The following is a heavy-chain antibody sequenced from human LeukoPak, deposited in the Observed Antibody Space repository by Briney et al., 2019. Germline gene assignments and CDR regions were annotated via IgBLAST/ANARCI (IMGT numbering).Heavy chain of an antibody. V-gene: IGHV1-8*01. CDR2: MSPNSGNT. Sequence: ASVKVSCKASGYTFTSYDINWVRQAPGQGLEWMGWMSPNSGNTGYAQKFQGRVTMTRNTSISTAYMELSSLRSEDTAVYYCARGPIVVVRRPFYYFDYWGQGTLVTVSS. D-gene: IGHD2-21*01. CDR3: ARGPIVVVRRPFYYFDY. J-gene: IGHJ4*02. CDR1: GYTFTSYD.